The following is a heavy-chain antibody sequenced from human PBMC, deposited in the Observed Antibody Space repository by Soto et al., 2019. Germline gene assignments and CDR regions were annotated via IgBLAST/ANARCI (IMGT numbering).Heavy chain of an antibody. CDR3: ASTKRPSDYYYYYYMDV. V-gene: IGHV4-59*08. CDR2: IYYSGST. Sequence: PSETLSLTCIVSGGSISSYYWSWIRQPPGKGLEWIGYIYYSGSTNYNPSLKSRVTISVDTSKNQFSLKLSSVTAADTAVYYCASTKRPSDYYYYYYMDVWGKGTTVT. CDR1: GGSISSYY. J-gene: IGHJ6*03.